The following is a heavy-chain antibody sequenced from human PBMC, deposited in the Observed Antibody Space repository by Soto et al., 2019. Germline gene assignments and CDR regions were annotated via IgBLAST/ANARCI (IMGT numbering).Heavy chain of an antibody. V-gene: IGHV3-30*18. J-gene: IGHJ4*02. D-gene: IGHD1-26*01. Sequence: QVQLVESGGGVVQPGRSLRLSCAASGFTFSSYGMHWVRQAPGKGLEWVAVISYDGSNKYYADSVKGRFTISRDNSKNTLYLQMNSLRAEDTAVYYCAKDHSGSYYVWGQGTLVTVSS. CDR2: ISYDGSNK. CDR3: AKDHSGSYYV. CDR1: GFTFSSYG.